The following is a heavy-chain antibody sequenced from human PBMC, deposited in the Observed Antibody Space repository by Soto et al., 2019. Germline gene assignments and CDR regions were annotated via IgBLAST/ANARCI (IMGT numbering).Heavy chain of an antibody. CDR2: IRSNSASSAI. D-gene: IGHD2-21*01. CDR1: GFTFGGSS. J-gene: IGHJ5*02. CDR3: VLEGCRKTGFYSPDL. V-gene: IGHV3-73*01. Sequence: EAQLVQSGGGLVQPGGSLQLSCAASGFTFGGSSVHWVRQASGKGLEWVGRIRSNSASSAIAYAASVRGRFTLSRDESKNTAYLQVKSLEVEDKALYCCVLEGCRKTGFYSPDLWGQGTLVTVSS.